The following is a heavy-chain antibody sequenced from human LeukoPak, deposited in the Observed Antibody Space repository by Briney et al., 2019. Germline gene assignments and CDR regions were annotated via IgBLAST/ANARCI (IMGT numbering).Heavy chain of an antibody. CDR1: GGSISSGGYY. J-gene: IGHJ6*02. D-gene: IGHD3-22*01. V-gene: IGHV4-30-2*01. Sequence: SQTLSLTCTVSGGSISSGGYYWSWIRQPPGKGLEWIGYIYHSGSTYYNPSLKSRVTISVDRSKNQFSLKLSSVTAADTAVYYCARPVSSGYPFGMDVWGQGTTVTVSS. CDR2: IYHSGST. CDR3: ARPVSSGYPFGMDV.